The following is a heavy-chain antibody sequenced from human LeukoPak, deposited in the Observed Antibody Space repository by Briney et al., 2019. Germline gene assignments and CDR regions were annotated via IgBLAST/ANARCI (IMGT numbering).Heavy chain of an antibody. D-gene: IGHD2-2*01. CDR2: MNEYGSEI. Sequence: GGSLRLSCAASGFTFSSYWMHWVRQAPGKGLEWVAKMNEYGSEIFYVDSVKGRFTISRDNGKNSLYLQMNRLRAEDTAVYYCARPRGCGSSRCNNFDYWGQGTLVTVSS. CDR1: GFTFSSYW. J-gene: IGHJ4*02. V-gene: IGHV3-7*01. CDR3: ARPRGCGSSRCNNFDY.